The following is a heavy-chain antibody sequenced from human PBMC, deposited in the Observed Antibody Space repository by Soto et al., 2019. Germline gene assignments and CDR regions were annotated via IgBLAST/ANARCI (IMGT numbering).Heavy chain of an antibody. Sequence: EVQLVESGGGLVQPGGSLRLSCAASEFTFNVYWVHWVRQAPGKGLVWVAHMNRDGTNINYADSVKGRFTISRDHAKNALYLQMNRLRVEATAVYYCVRARGQPDAFDIWGQGTVVTVSA. CDR3: VRARGQPDAFDI. J-gene: IGHJ3*02. D-gene: IGHD1-1*01. CDR1: EFTFNVYW. V-gene: IGHV3-74*01. CDR2: MNRDGTNI.